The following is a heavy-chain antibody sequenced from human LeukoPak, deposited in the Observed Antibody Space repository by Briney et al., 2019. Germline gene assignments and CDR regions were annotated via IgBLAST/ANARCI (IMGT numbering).Heavy chain of an antibody. Sequence: GASVKVSCEAAGYTFTSYAMNWVRQAPGQGLEWMGWINTNTGNPTYAQGFTGRFVFSLDTSVSTAYLQISSLKAEDTAVYYCARERNDCYASRGCVGDSYMDVWGKGTTVTVSS. D-gene: IGHD3-22*01. V-gene: IGHV7-4-1*02. CDR3: ARERNDCYASRGCVGDSYMDV. CDR1: GYTFTSYA. CDR2: INTNTGNP. J-gene: IGHJ6*03.